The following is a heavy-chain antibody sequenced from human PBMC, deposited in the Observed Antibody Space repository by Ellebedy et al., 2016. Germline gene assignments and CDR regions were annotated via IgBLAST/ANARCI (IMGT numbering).Heavy chain of an antibody. CDR3: ARLGYSSSWHPPDY. V-gene: IGHV3-23*01. J-gene: IGHJ4*02. CDR1: GFTFSSYA. Sequence: GESLKISCAASGFTFSSYAMSWVRQAPGKGLEWVSAISDSGGSTYYADSVKGRFTISRDNSKNTLYLQMNSLRAEDTAVYYCARLGYSSSWHPPDYWGQGTLVTVSS. D-gene: IGHD6-13*01. CDR2: ISDSGGST.